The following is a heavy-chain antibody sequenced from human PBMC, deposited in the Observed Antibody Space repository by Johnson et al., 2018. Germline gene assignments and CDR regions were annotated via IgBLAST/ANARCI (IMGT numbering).Heavy chain of an antibody. Sequence: QLGQSGGEVKKPGASVKVSCRASGYTFTSYAMHWVRQAPGQRLEWMGWINAGNGNTKYSQKFQGRVTITRDTSANTAYMELSRLRSEDTAVYYCARDRATPTSYYYYYMDVWGKGTTVTVSS. CDR3: ARDRATPTSYYYYYMDV. J-gene: IGHJ6*03. CDR1: GYTFTSYA. CDR2: INAGNGNT. D-gene: IGHD2-15*01. V-gene: IGHV1-3*01.